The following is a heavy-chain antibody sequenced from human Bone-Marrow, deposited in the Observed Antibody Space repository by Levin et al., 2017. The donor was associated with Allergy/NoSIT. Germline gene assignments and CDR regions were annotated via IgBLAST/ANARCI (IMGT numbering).Heavy chain of an antibody. V-gene: IGHV5-51*01. CDR2: INLADSDT. CDR1: GYSFTNDW. J-gene: IGHJ6*03. CDR3: ARQLVTPPYYYYYMDV. D-gene: IGHD2-8*02. Sequence: GESLKISCKGSGYSFTNDWIGWVRQMPGKGLEWMGIINLADSDTRYSPPFEGQVIISADKSINTAYLQWRSLKASDTAMYYCARQLVTPPYYYYYMDVWGQGTTVTVSS.